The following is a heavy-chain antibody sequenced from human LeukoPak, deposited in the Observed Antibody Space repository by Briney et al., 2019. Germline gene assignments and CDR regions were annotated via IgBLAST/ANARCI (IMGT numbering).Heavy chain of an antibody. Sequence: ASVKVSCKASGGTFSSYAISWVRQAPGQGLEWMGGIIPIFGTANYAQKFQGRVTITADESTSTAYMELSSLRSEDTAVYYCARGMGTVTHPGHLDYWGQGTLVTVSS. J-gene: IGHJ4*02. V-gene: IGHV1-69*13. CDR3: ARGMGTVTHPGHLDY. D-gene: IGHD4-11*01. CDR1: GGTFSSYA. CDR2: IIPIFGTA.